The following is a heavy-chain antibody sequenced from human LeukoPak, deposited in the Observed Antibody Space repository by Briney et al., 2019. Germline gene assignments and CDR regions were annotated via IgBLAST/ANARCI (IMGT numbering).Heavy chain of an antibody. CDR2: ISYDGSNK. Sequence: SGGSLRLSCAASGFTFSSYAMHWVRQAPGKGLEWVAVISYDGSNKYYADSVKGRFTISRDNAKNSLYLQMNSLRAEDTAVYYCVRDGGTRLKYSYGYGDYWGQGTLVTVSS. D-gene: IGHD5-18*01. V-gene: IGHV3-30*04. J-gene: IGHJ4*02. CDR1: GFTFSSYA. CDR3: VRDGGTRLKYSYGYGDY.